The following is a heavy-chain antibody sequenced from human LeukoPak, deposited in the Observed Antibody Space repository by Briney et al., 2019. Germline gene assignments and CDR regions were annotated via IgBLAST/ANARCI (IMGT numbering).Heavy chain of an antibody. CDR3: ARDQLTEKQSFDY. D-gene: IGHD2-2*01. CDR1: GDSVSSNSVT. V-gene: IGHV6-1*01. J-gene: IGHJ4*02. Sequence: SQTLSLTCAISGDSVSSNSVTWNWIRQSPSRGLEWLGRTYYRSKWYSDYAVSVKSRITINPDTSKNQFSLQLNSVTPEDTAVYYCARDQLTEKQSFDYWGQGTLVTVSS. CDR2: TYYRSKWYS.